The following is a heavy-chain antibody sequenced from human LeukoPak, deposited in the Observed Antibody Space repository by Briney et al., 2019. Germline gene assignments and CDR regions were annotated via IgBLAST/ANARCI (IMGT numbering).Heavy chain of an antibody. D-gene: IGHD2-2*01. V-gene: IGHV3-23*01. Sequence: GGSLRLSCAASGFTFDIYAMTWVRQAPGKGPEWVSGISASANSTYYADSVQGRFIISRDNSKNNLYLQMNSLRVDDMAVYYCARGPSCTSTSCYVIGALDIWGLGTTVTVSS. CDR2: ISASANST. CDR1: GFTFDIYA. CDR3: ARGPSCTSTSCYVIGALDI. J-gene: IGHJ3*02.